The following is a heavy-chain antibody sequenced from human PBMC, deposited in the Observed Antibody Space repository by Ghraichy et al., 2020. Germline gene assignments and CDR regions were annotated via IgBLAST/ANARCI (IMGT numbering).Heavy chain of an antibody. J-gene: IGHJ4*02. V-gene: IGHV1-46*01. CDR3: ARADSSGFYSNRYYFDY. Sequence: ASLKVSCKASGYTFTTYFIHWVRQAPGQGLEWMGIINPGAGSTRYAQKFQGRVTMTRDTSTSAVYMELSSLRSEDTAVYYCARADSSGFYSNRYYFDYWGQGTLVTVSS. CDR1: GYTFTTYF. D-gene: IGHD3-22*01. CDR2: INPGAGST.